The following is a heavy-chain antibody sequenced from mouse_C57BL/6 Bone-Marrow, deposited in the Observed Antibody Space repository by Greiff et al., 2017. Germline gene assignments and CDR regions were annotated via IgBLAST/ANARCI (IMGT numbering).Heavy chain of an antibody. Sequence: QVQLQQSGAELAKPGASVKLSCKASGYTFTSYWMHWVKQRPGQGLEWIGYINPSSGYTKYNQKFKDKATLTADKSSSTAYMQLSSLTYEDSAVYYCARRDYDYDRGFAYWGQGTLVTVSA. D-gene: IGHD2-4*01. CDR1: GYTFTSYW. CDR2: INPSSGYT. CDR3: ARRDYDYDRGFAY. V-gene: IGHV1-7*01. J-gene: IGHJ3*01.